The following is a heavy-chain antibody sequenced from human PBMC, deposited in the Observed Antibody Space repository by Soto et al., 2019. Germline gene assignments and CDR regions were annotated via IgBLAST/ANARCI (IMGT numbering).Heavy chain of an antibody. J-gene: IGHJ5*02. D-gene: IGHD6-13*01. CDR2: IFANGHT. Sequence: SETLSLTCLVSGGSISEKYWNWVRQPPGKGLEWIGLIFANGHTDYNPSLKSRVTMSVDASKNQFSLRLTSMTAADTAVYYCVASLAASGLNWLDPWGRGALVTVSS. CDR1: GGSISEKY. V-gene: IGHV4-4*07. CDR3: VASLAASGLNWLDP.